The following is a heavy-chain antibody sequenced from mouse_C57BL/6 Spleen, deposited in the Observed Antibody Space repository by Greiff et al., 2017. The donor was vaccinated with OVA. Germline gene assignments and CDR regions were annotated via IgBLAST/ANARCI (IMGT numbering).Heavy chain of an antibody. J-gene: IGHJ4*01. CDR3: AKTLDSSGAYYAMDD. CDR1: GFSLTSYG. D-gene: IGHD3-2*02. V-gene: IGHV2-5*01. CDR2: IWRGGST. Sequence: QVQLKESGPGLVQPSQSLSITCTVSGFSLTSYGVHWVRQSPGKGLEWLGVIWRGGSTDYNAAFMSRLSITKDNSKSQVFFKMNSLQADDTAIYYCAKTLDSSGAYYAMDDWGQGTSVTVSS.